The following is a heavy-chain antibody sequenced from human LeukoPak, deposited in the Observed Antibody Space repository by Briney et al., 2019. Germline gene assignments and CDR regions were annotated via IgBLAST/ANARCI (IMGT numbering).Heavy chain of an antibody. Sequence: GGSLRLSCAASGFTFSSYWMSWVRQAPGKGLEWVANIKQDGSEKYYVDSVKGRFTISRDNAKNSPYLQMNSLRAEDTAVYYCARDGYEKSIDYWGQGTLVTVSS. CDR2: IKQDGSEK. CDR1: GFTFSSYW. D-gene: IGHD5-12*01. CDR3: ARDGYEKSIDY. V-gene: IGHV3-7*03. J-gene: IGHJ4*02.